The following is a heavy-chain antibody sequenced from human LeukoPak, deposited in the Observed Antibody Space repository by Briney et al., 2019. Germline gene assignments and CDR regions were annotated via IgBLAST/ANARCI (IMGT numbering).Heavy chain of an antibody. J-gene: IGHJ4*02. Sequence: HAGGSLRLSCAASGFTFSSYAMSWVRQAPGKGLEWVSAISGSGGSTYYADSVKGRFTISRDSSKNTLYLQMNSLRAEDTAVYYCAKDPLVVAVTYYFDYWGQGTLVTVSS. V-gene: IGHV3-23*01. D-gene: IGHD2-15*01. CDR3: AKDPLVVAVTYYFDY. CDR1: GFTFSSYA. CDR2: ISGSGGST.